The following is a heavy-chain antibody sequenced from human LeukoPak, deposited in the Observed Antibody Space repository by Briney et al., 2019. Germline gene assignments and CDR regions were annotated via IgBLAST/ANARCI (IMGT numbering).Heavy chain of an antibody. CDR1: GGSISSSSYY. J-gene: IGHJ5*02. D-gene: IGHD3-10*01. CDR3: ARGDRYYYGSGSYYNRVHATINWFDP. Sequence: PSETLSLTCTVSGGSISSSSYYWGWIRQPPGKGLEWIGSIYYSGSTYYNPSLKSRVTISVDTSKNQFSLKLSSVTAADTAVYYCARGDRYYYGSGSYYNRVHATINWFDPWGQGTLVTVSS. V-gene: IGHV4-39*01. CDR2: IYYSGST.